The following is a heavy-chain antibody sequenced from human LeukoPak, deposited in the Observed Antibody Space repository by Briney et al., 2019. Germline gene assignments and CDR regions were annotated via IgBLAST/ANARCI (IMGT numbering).Heavy chain of an antibody. CDR3: ARDSYRALGY. Sequence: GGSLRLSCAASGFTFSSHWMNWVRLAPGKGLEWVAHLNRDGTETYYADSAKGRFTISRDNAKNSLYLQMNSLRVDDTGVYYCARDSYRALGYWGQGSLVTVSS. CDR1: GFTFSSHW. V-gene: IGHV3-7*01. D-gene: IGHD1-14*01. J-gene: IGHJ4*02. CDR2: LNRDGTET.